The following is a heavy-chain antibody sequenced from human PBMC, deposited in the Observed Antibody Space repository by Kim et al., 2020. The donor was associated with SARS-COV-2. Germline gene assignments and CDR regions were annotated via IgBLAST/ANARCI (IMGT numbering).Heavy chain of an antibody. J-gene: IGHJ5*02. V-gene: IGHV4-4*07. Sequence: SETLSLTCTVPGGSISSYYWSWIRQPAGKGLEWIGRMYASGSTNYNPSLKSRVTMSVDTTKKQFSLKLSSVTAADTAVDYCSGGDGYKPNLCSWGQGTLV. CDR2: MYASGST. D-gene: IGHD3-16*01. CDR1: GGSISSYY. CDR3: SGGDGYKPNLCS.